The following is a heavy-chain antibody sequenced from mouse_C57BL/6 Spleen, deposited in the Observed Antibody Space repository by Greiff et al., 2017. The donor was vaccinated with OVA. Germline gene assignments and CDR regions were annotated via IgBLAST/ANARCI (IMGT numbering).Heavy chain of an antibody. D-gene: IGHD4-1*01. Sequence: QVQLQQSGAELVRPGTSVKVSCKASGYAFTNYLIEWVKQRPGQGLEWIGVINPGSGGTNYNEKFKGKATLTADKSSSTAYMQLSSLTSEDSAVYFCARGAWDDAMDYWGQGTSVTVSS. CDR3: ARGAWDDAMDY. CDR1: GYAFTNYL. CDR2: INPGSGGT. J-gene: IGHJ4*01. V-gene: IGHV1-54*01.